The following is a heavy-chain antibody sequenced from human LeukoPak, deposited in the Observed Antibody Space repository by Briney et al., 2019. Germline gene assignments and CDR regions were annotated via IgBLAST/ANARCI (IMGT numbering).Heavy chain of an antibody. CDR1: GGSFRGYY. D-gene: IGHD2-2*01. CDR2: INHSGST. CDR3: ARAEGYCSSTSCYYYYGMDV. Sequence: KPSETLSLTCAVYGGSFRGYYWSWIRQPPGKGLEWIGEINHSGSTNYNPSLKSRVTISVDTSKNQFSLKLSSVTAADTAVYYCARAEGYCSSTSCYYYYGMDVWGQGTTVTVSS. V-gene: IGHV4-34*01. J-gene: IGHJ6*02.